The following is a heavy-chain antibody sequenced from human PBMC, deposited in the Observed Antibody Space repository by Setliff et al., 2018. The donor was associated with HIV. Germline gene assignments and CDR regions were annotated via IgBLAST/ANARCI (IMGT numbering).Heavy chain of an antibody. CDR3: ATHTLNNAFDL. CDR2: IYPGDSHT. V-gene: IGHV5-51*01. J-gene: IGHJ3*01. Sequence: PGESLKISCKGSGYYFTTFWIAWVRQMPGKGLEWMGFIYPGDSHTTYSPSFQGQVTISVDTSVSTAYLQWSSLKASDTAMYFCATHTLNNAFDLWGQGTMVTVSS. CDR1: GYYFTTFW.